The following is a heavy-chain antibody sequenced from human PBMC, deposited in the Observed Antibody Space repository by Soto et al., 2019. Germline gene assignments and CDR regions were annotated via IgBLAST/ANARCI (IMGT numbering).Heavy chain of an antibody. CDR1: GFTLSGHA. J-gene: IGHJ3*01. CDR3: ARDVQGLAPYALGV. V-gene: IGHV3-33*01. Sequence: QVQLVESGGRDAQPGRSLRLSCTVSGFTLSGHAMHWVRQAPGKGLEWMTQTWYDGLNKYYAESVKGRFTICRDNSKNALYLRLNCLRVEDTAVYYCARDVQGLAPYALGVWGQGTSVTVSS. CDR2: TWYDGLNK.